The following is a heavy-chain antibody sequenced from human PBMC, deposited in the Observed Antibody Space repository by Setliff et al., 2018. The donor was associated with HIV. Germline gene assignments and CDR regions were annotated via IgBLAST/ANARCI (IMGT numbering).Heavy chain of an antibody. J-gene: IGHJ4*02. CDR3: ARGQWELFY. V-gene: IGHV1-69*02. CDR2: IISILGIP. CDR1: GGPFTSYN. Sequence: ASVKVSCKASGGPFTSYNIMWVRQAPGQGLEWMGRIISILGIPNYAHKFQGRLTMTRDTSTNTVYMELSSLRSEDTAVYYCARGQWELFYWGQGTLVTVSS. D-gene: IGHD1-26*01.